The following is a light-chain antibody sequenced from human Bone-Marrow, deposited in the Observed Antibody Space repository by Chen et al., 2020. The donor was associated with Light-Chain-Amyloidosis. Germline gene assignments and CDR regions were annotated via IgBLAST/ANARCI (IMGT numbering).Light chain of an antibody. CDR2: RDT. CDR1: DLPTKY. V-gene: IGLV3-25*03. Sequence: SYELTQPPSVSVSPGQTARITCSGDDLPTKYAYWYQQKPGQAPVLVIHRDTERPSGISERFSGSSSGPTATLTISGVQAEDEADYHGQSADSSGTYEVIFGGGTMLTVL. J-gene: IGLJ2*01. CDR3: QSADSSGTYEVI.